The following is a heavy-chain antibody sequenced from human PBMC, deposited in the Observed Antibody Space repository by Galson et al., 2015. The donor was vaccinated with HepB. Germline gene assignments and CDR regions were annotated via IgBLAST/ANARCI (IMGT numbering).Heavy chain of an antibody. CDR2: IDPSDSYT. Sequence: QSGAEVKKPGESLRISCKGSGYSSTSYWISWVRQMPGKGLEWMGRIDPSDSYTNYSPSFQGHVTISADKSISTAYLQWSSLKASDTAMYYCARHGRAHSSGWYYFDYWGQGTLVTVSS. CDR1: GYSSTSYW. J-gene: IGHJ4*02. CDR3: ARHGRAHSSGWYYFDY. D-gene: IGHD6-19*01. V-gene: IGHV5-10-1*01.